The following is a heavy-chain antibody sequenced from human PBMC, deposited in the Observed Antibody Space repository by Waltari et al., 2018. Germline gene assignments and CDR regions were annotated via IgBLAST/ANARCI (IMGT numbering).Heavy chain of an antibody. V-gene: IGHV3-7*01. Sequence: EVQLVESGGGLVQPGGSLRLSCAASGFTFSSYWMSWVRQAPGKGLEWVANIKQDGSEKYYVDSVKGRFTISRDNAKNSLYLQMNSLRAEDTAVYYCARGGAGVNYYYYGMDVWGQGTTVTVSS. J-gene: IGHJ6*02. CDR3: ARGGAGVNYYYYGMDV. D-gene: IGHD3-3*01. CDR2: IKQDGSEK. CDR1: GFTFSSYW.